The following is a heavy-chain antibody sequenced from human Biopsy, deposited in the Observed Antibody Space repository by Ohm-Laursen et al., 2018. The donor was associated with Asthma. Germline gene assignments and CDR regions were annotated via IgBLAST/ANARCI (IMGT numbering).Heavy chain of an antibody. J-gene: IGHJ6*02. Sequence: SVKVSCKTSGYTFNSAGITWVRQAPGQGLEWMGWISVYNGNTKVAQRLQDRVTMITDTSTSTAYMELRGLRSDDTAVYFCARAVDYSHYYGIDVWGQGTTVTVS. CDR3: ARAVDYSHYYGIDV. CDR2: ISVYNGNT. D-gene: IGHD3-10*01. CDR1: GYTFNSAG. V-gene: IGHV1-18*01.